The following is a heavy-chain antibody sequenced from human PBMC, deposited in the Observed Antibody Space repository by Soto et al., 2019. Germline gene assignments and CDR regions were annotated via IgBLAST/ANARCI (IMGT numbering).Heavy chain of an antibody. J-gene: IGHJ4*02. CDR3: ARDGYYYGSGSSYFDY. CDR2: IIPIFGTA. Sequence: QVPLVQSGAEVKKPGSSVKVSCKASGGTFSSYAISWVRQAPGQGLEWMGGIIPIFGTANYAQKFQGRVTITADESTSTAYMELSSLRSEDTAVYYCARDGYYYGSGSSYFDYWGQGTLVTVSS. D-gene: IGHD3-10*01. V-gene: IGHV1-69*01. CDR1: GGTFSSYA.